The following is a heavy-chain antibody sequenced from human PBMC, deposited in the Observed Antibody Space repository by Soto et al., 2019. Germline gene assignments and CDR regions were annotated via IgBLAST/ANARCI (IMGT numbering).Heavy chain of an antibody. V-gene: IGHV3-7*01. CDR1: GFTFSSYW. J-gene: IGHJ4*02. Sequence: EVQVVESGGGLVQPGGSLRLSCAASGFTFSSYWMSWVRQAPGKGLEWVANIKEDGSEKNYVDSVKGQFTISRDNAKKSLYLKMNSLRAEDTAVYYCARERYYYGSGDYWGQGTLVTVSS. CDR3: ARERYYYGSGDY. D-gene: IGHD3-10*01. CDR2: IKEDGSEK.